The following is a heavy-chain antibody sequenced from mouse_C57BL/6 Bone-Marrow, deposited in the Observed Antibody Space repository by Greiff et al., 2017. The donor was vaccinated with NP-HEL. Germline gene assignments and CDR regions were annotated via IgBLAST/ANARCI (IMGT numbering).Heavy chain of an antibody. D-gene: IGHD5-1*01. Sequence: EVQGVESGGGLVQPGGSLKLSCAASGFTFSDYYMYWVRQTPEKRLEWVAYISNGGGSTYYPDTVKGRFTISRDNAKNTLYLQMSRLKSEDTAMYYCARQYLYAMDYWGQGTSVTVSS. CDR3: ARQYLYAMDY. CDR1: GFTFSDYY. CDR2: ISNGGGST. J-gene: IGHJ4*01. V-gene: IGHV5-12*01.